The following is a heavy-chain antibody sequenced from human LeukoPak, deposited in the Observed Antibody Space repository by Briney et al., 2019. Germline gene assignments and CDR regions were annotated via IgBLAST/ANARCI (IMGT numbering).Heavy chain of an antibody. J-gene: IGHJ4*02. V-gene: IGHV1-2*02. CDR3: ARGSIVGATFDYFDY. Sequence: ASVKVSCKASGYTFTGYYIHWVRQAPGQGLEWMGWINPNSGGTNYAQKFQGRVTMTRYTSISTAYMDLSRLRSDDTAVYYCARGSIVGATFDYFDYWGQGTLVTVSS. D-gene: IGHD1-26*01. CDR1: GYTFTGYY. CDR2: INPNSGGT.